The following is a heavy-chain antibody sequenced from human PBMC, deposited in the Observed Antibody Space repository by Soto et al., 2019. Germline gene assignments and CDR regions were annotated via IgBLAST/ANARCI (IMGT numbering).Heavy chain of an antibody. CDR2: IIPILGIA. J-gene: IGHJ4*02. CDR3: ARDQEGSGYRLDY. D-gene: IGHD5-12*01. V-gene: IGHV1-69*08. Sequence: QVQLVQSGAEVKKPGSSVKVSCKASGGTFSSYTISWVRQAPGQGLEWMGRIIPILGIANYAQKFQGRGTITADKSTSTAYMELRSLRSEDTAVYYCARDQEGSGYRLDYRGQGTLVTVSS. CDR1: GGTFSSYT.